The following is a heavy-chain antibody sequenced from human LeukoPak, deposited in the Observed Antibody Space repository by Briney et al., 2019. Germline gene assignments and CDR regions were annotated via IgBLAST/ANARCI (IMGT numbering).Heavy chain of an antibody. CDR1: GYSFTTYW. CDR2: XYPGHSGS. V-gene: IGHV5-51*01. D-gene: IGHD4-23*01. CDR3: AKPPYGGKSRGFFQH. Sequence: GESLKISCKGSGYSFTTYWIGWVRQMPGKGLEWMXXXYPGHSGSGYSPSFRGQVTISAGKSLRTAFLQWSSLKASDTAMDYCAKPPYGGKSRGFFQHWGQGTLVTVSS. J-gene: IGHJ1*01.